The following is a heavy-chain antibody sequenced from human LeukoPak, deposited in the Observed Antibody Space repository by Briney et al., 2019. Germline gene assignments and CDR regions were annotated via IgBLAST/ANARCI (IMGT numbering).Heavy chain of an antibody. V-gene: IGHV2-70*01. CDR2: IDWDDDK. CDR3: ARIDYGSGHYYFDY. J-gene: IGHJ4*02. Sequence: ESGPALMKPTQPLTLTCTFSGFSLRTSGMCVSWIRQPPGKALEWLALIDWDDDKYYSTSLKTRLTISKDTSKNQVVLTMTNIDPVDTATYYCARIDYGSGHYYFDYWGQGTLVTVSS. D-gene: IGHD3-10*01. CDR1: GFSLRTSGMC.